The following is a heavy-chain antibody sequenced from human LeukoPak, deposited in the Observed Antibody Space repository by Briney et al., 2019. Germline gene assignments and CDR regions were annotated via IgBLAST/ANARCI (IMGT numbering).Heavy chain of an antibody. J-gene: IGHJ4*02. CDR3: AKDSSRIVGATSDY. D-gene: IGHD1-26*01. CDR1: GFTFSSYA. Sequence: GGSLRLSCAASGFTFSSYAMSWVRQAPGKGLEWVSAISGSGGSTYYADSVKGRFTISRDNSKNTLYLQMNSLRAEDTAVYYCAKDSSRIVGATSDYWGQGTLVTVSS. CDR2: ISGSGGST. V-gene: IGHV3-23*01.